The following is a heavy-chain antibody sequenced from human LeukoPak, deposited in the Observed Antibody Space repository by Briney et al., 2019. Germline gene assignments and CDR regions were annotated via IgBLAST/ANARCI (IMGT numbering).Heavy chain of an antibody. Sequence: GGSLRLSCAASGFTFSSYAMSWVRQAPGKGLEWVSGISWNSGSIGYADSVKGRFTISRDNAKNSLYLQMNSLRAEDTALYYCAKASSIAAAGTHWGQGTLVTVSS. CDR3: AKASSIAAAGTH. CDR1: GFTFSSYA. CDR2: ISWNSGSI. J-gene: IGHJ4*02. D-gene: IGHD6-13*01. V-gene: IGHV3-9*01.